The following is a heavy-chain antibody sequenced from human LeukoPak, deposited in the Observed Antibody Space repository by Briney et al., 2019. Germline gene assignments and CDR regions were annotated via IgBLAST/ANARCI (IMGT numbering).Heavy chain of an antibody. CDR2: IKPNSGDT. D-gene: IGHD3-22*01. J-gene: IGHJ4*02. CDR3: AKSLYYYDSSGWAAFDH. CDR1: GYTFTGHY. Sequence: ASVTVSCKASGYTFTGHYIYWVRQAPGQGLEWMGWIKPNSGDTNYVQKFQGRVTMTRDTSISTGYMELSRLRSDDTAVYYCAKSLYYYDSSGWAAFDHWGQGTQVTVSS. V-gene: IGHV1-2*02.